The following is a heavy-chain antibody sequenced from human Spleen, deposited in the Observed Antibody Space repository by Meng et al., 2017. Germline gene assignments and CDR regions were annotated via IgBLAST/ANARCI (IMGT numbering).Heavy chain of an antibody. CDR2: VPHRGSS. D-gene: IGHD3-10*01. CDR3: LRGSGGSV. V-gene: IGHV4-4*02. CDR1: GYSITDRNW. J-gene: IGHJ1*01. Sequence: QVQLRESGPALVKPSEALSRTCAVSGYSITDRNWWAWVRQPPGKGLEWIGEVPHRGSSAYNPSLKSRVSMSIDKAKIQFSLKLTSVTAADTGVYHCLRGSGGSVWGQGTLVTVSS.